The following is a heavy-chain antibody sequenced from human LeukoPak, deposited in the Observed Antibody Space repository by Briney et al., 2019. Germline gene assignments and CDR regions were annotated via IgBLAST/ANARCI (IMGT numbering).Heavy chain of an antibody. Sequence: GASVKVSCKASGYTFTGYYMHWVRQAPGQGLEWMGWINPNSGGTNYAQKFQGRVTMTRDTSISTAYMELSRLRSDDTAVYYCARDRHLGSSGTNWFDPWGQGTLVTVSS. J-gene: IGHJ5*02. D-gene: IGHD6-19*01. V-gene: IGHV1-2*02. CDR2: INPNSGGT. CDR1: GYTFTGYY. CDR3: ARDRHLGSSGTNWFDP.